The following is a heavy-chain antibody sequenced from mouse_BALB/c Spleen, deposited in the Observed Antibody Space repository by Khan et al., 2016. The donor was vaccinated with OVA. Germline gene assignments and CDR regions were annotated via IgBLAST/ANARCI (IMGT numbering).Heavy chain of an antibody. CDR1: GFSFSSYS. CDR2: ISSGGSYT. D-gene: IGHD1-1*01. J-gene: IGHJ2*01. Sequence: EVELVESGGDLVRPGGSLKLSCAASGFSFSSYSMSWVRQTPEKRLEWVATISSGGSYTYSSDRVKGRFTISRNHAKNTLYLQMSRPKSEDTALFYCTRHRDYYGSNPYFDYWGQGTTLTVSS. CDR3: TRHRDYYGSNPYFDY. V-gene: IGHV5-6-4*01.